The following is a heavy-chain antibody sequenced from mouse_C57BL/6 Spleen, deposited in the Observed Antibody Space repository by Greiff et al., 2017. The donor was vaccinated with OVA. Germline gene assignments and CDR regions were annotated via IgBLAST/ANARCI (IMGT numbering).Heavy chain of an antibody. V-gene: IGHV5-16*01. CDR3: ARDGYYGAMDY. Sequence: EVNVVESEGGLVQPGSSMKLSCTASGFTFSDYYMAWVRQVPEKGLEWVANINYDGSSTYYLDSLKSRFIISRDNAKNILYLQMSSLKSEDTATYYCARDGYYGAMDYWGQGTSVTVSS. CDR2: INYDGSST. J-gene: IGHJ4*01. CDR1: GFTFSDYY. D-gene: IGHD2-3*01.